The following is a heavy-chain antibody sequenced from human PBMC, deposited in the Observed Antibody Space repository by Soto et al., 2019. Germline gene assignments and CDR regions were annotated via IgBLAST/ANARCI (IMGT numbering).Heavy chain of an antibody. CDR3: ARYISKDYANYAGTGLDI. J-gene: IGHJ3*02. V-gene: IGHV4-30-4*01. Sequence: PSETLSLTCTVSGVSITTGDYYWSWMRQPPGKGLEWVGYIFYGGSTHFNPSLQSRVTISLDTSKNPFSLRLSSVTAAVTAVYYCARYISKDYANYAGTGLDIWDQGTMVTVSS. D-gene: IGHD4-17*01. CDR2: IFYGGST. CDR1: GVSITTGDYY.